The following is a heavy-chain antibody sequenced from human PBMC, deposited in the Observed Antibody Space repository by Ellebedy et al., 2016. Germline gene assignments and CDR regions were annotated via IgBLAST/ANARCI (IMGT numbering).Heavy chain of an antibody. CDR2: ISSSSSTI. J-gene: IGHJ3*02. CDR3: ARGGYCSSTSCYREGYGFDI. D-gene: IGHD2-2*02. Sequence: GESLKISCAASGFTFSSYSMNWVRQAPGKGLEWVSYISSSSSTIYYADSVKGRFTISRDNAKNSLYLQMNSLRDEDTAVYYCARGGYCSSTSCYREGYGFDIWGQGKMVNVSS. V-gene: IGHV3-48*02. CDR1: GFTFSSYS.